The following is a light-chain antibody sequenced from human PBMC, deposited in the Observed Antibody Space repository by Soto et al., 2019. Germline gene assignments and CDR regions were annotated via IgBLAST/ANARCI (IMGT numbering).Light chain of an antibody. Sequence: QSALTQPRSVSGSPGQSVTISCTGTSSDVGGYNFVSWYQQHPGKAPKLMLYEVSKRPSGVPDRFSGSKSGNTASLTVSGLQAEDEADYYCSSYAGSNNLYVFGTGTKLTVL. CDR2: EVS. CDR1: SSDVGGYNF. CDR3: SSYAGSNNLYV. J-gene: IGLJ1*01. V-gene: IGLV2-8*01.